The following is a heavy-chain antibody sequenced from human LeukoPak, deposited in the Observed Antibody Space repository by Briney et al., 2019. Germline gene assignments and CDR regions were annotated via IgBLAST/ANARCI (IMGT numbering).Heavy chain of an antibody. CDR3: VREDGGGFGS. CDR2: IKQDGSQK. CDR1: GFTFSDYW. D-gene: IGHD3-10*01. V-gene: IGHV3-7*01. J-gene: IGHJ5*01. Sequence: GGSLRLSCAASGFTFSDYWISWVRQAPGKGLEWVANIKQDGSQKSYVNSEKGRFTISRDNAEMSVYLQMNSLRAEDTAVYFCVREDGGGFGSWGRGTLVSVSS.